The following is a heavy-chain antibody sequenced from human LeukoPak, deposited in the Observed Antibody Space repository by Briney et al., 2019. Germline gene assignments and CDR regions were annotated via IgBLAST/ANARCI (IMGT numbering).Heavy chain of an antibody. CDR1: GGSFSGYY. CDR2: INHSGST. D-gene: IGHD2-2*01. V-gene: IGHV4-34*01. Sequence: PSETLSLTCAVYGGSFSGYYWSWIRQPPGKGLEWIGEINHSGSTNYNPSLKSRVTISVDTSKNQFSLKLSSVTAADTAVYYCARGAEYQLLFGTSHYYYYYMDVWGKGTTATVSS. CDR3: ARGAEYQLLFGTSHYYYYYMDV. J-gene: IGHJ6*03.